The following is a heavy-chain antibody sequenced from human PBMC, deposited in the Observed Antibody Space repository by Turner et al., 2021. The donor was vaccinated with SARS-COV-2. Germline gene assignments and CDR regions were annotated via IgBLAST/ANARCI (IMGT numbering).Heavy chain of an antibody. V-gene: IGHV3-21*01. CDR2: IRSSSSYI. CDR1: GFTFSRDS. Sequence: EVQLVESGGGLVKPGGSLRLSGAASGFTFSRDSMNWVRQAPGTGLEWVSSIRSSSSYIYYADSVKGRFTISRDNAKNSLYLQMNSLRAEDTAVYYCARDVPTYYYDSSGYYTDAFDIWGQGTMVTVSS. CDR3: ARDVPTYYYDSSGYYTDAFDI. J-gene: IGHJ3*02. D-gene: IGHD3-22*01.